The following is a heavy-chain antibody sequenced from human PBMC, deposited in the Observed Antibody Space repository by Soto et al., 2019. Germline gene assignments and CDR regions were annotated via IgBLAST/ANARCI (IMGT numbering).Heavy chain of an antibody. CDR1: GFTFSDAW. CDR3: TGGYSSSWYEY. Sequence: PGGSLRLSCAVSGFTFSDAWMNWVRQATGKGLEWVGRIKSKTDGGTTDYAAPVKGRITISRDDSKNTLYLQMNSLKTEDTAVYYCTGGYSSSWYEYWGQGTLVTVSS. V-gene: IGHV3-15*07. CDR2: IKSKTDGGTT. J-gene: IGHJ4*02. D-gene: IGHD6-13*01.